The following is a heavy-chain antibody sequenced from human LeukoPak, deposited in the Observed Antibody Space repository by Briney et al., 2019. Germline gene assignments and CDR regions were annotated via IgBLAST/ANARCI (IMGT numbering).Heavy chain of an antibody. J-gene: IGHJ4*02. Sequence: SETLSLTYTVSGGSLSSGSYYWSWIRQPAGKGLEWIGRIYTSGSTNYNPSLKSRVTISLETSKNQFSLKLGSVTAADTAVYYCAGGYDIPDYWGQGTLVTVSS. CDR2: IYTSGST. CDR3: AGGYDIPDY. D-gene: IGHD3-9*01. V-gene: IGHV4-61*02. CDR1: GGSLSSGSYY.